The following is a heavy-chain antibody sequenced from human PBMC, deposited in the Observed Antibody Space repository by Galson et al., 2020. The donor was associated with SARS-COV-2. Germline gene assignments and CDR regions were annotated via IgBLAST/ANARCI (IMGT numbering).Heavy chain of an antibody. V-gene: IGHV3-9*01. Sequence: GGSLRLSCAASGFTFDDYAMHWVRQAPGKGLEWVSGISWNSGSIGYADSVKGRFTISRDNAKNSLYLQMNSLRAEDTALYYCAKLGTGYGSGSPLYYYYMDVWGKGTTVTVSS. D-gene: IGHD3-10*01. CDR2: ISWNSGSI. J-gene: IGHJ6*03. CDR1: GFTFDDYA. CDR3: AKLGTGYGSGSPLYYYYMDV.